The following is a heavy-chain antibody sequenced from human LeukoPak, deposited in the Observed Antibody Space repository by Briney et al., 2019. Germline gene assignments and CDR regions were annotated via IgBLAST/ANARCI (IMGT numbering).Heavy chain of an antibody. J-gene: IGHJ1*01. CDR3: ARGVVPAAIGGAEYFQH. D-gene: IGHD2-2*02. CDR1: GGSISSSSYY. Sequence: PSETLSLTCTVSGGSISSSSYYWGWIRQPPGKGLEWIGSIYYSGSTYYNPSLKSRVTISVDTSKNQFSLKLSSVTAADTAVYYCARGVVPAAIGGAEYFQHWGQGTLVTVSS. V-gene: IGHV4-39*07. CDR2: IYYSGST.